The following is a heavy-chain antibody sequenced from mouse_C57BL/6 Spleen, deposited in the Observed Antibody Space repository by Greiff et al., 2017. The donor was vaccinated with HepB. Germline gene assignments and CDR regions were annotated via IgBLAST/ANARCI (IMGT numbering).Heavy chain of an antibody. Sequence: VQLQQSVAELVRPGASVKLSCTASGFNIKNTYMHWVKQRPEQGLEWIGRIDPANGNTKYAPKFQGKATITADTSSNTAYLQLSSLTSEDTAIYYCASHPKYYGSSPWFAYWGQGTLVTVSA. CDR2: IDPANGNT. CDR1: GFNIKNTY. J-gene: IGHJ3*01. D-gene: IGHD1-1*01. V-gene: IGHV14-3*01. CDR3: ASHPKYYGSSPWFAY.